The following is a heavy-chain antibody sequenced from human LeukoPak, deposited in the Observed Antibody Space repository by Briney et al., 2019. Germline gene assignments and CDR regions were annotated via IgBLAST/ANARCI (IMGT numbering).Heavy chain of an antibody. CDR2: INHSGST. D-gene: IGHD2-2*02. J-gene: IGHJ6*02. Sequence: PSETLSLTCAVYGGSFSGYYWSWIRQPPGKGLEWIGEINHSGSTNYNPSLKSQVTISVDTSKNQFSLKLSSVTAADTAVYYCASSPRAILGIYGMDVWGQGTTVTVPS. CDR1: GGSFSGYY. CDR3: ASSPRAILGIYGMDV. V-gene: IGHV4-34*01.